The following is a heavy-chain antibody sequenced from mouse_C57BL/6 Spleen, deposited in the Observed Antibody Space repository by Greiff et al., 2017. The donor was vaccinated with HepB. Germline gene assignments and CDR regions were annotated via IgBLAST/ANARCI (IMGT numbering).Heavy chain of an antibody. CDR1: GFSLTSYG. CDR2: IWSGGST. Sequence: VKLMESGPGLVQPSQSLSITCTVSGFSLTSYGVHWVRQSPGKGLEWLGVIWSGGSTDYNAAFISRLSISKDNSKSQVFFKMNSLQADGTAIYYCARIGDYYGYAMDYWGQGTSVTVSS. V-gene: IGHV2-2*01. D-gene: IGHD1-1*01. CDR3: ARIGDYYGYAMDY. J-gene: IGHJ4*01.